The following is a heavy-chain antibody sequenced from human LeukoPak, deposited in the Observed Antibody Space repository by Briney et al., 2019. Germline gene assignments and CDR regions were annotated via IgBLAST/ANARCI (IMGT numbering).Heavy chain of an antibody. CDR1: GFTFSSYA. Sequence: PGESLRLSCAASGFTFSSYAMSWVRRAPGKGLEWVSSISSGSSYIYYADSVKGRFTISIDNAKNSLYLQMNSLRAEDTAVYYCARDQGGSSSPFDYWGQGTLVTVSS. D-gene: IGHD6-13*01. V-gene: IGHV3-21*01. CDR2: ISSGSSYI. J-gene: IGHJ4*02. CDR3: ARDQGGSSSPFDY.